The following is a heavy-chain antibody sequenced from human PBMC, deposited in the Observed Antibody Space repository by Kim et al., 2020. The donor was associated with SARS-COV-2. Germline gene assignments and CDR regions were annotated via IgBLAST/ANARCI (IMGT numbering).Heavy chain of an antibody. J-gene: IGHJ3*02. CDR1: GYTFTTYG. Sequence: ASVKVSCKASGYTFTTYGISWVCQAPGQGLEWMGWVSPYNGDTNYAQKLQGRVTMTTDTSASTAYMEVRSLTSDDTAVYYCARILMGALDIWGQGTIITVSS. V-gene: IGHV1-18*04. CDR2: VSPYNGDT. D-gene: IGHD3-9*01. CDR3: ARILMGALDI.